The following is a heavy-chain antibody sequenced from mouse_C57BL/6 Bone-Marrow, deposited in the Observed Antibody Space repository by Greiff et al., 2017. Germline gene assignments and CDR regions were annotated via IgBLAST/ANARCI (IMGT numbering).Heavy chain of an antibody. J-gene: IGHJ3*01. CDR1: GYTFTSYW. Sequence: QVQLQQPGAELVKPGASVKLSCKASGYTFTSYWMHWVKQRPGQGLEWIGMIHPNSGSTNYNEKFKSKATLTVDKSSSTAYMQLSSLTSEDSAVYYGARPATWAWFAYWGQGTLVTVSA. CDR3: ARPATWAWFAY. D-gene: IGHD1-2*01. V-gene: IGHV1-64*01. CDR2: IHPNSGST.